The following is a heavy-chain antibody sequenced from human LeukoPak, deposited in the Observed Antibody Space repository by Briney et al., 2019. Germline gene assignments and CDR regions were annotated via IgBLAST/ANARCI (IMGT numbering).Heavy chain of an antibody. CDR3: ARVTVLRFLEWLLHDAFDI. CDR2: INHSGRT. J-gene: IGHJ3*02. Sequence: SETLSLTCAVSGGSFSGYYWSWIRQPPGKGLEWIGEINHSGRTNYNPSLKSRVTISIDTSKKQFSLKLSSVTAADTAVYYCARVTVLRFLEWLLHDAFDIWGQGTMVTVSS. D-gene: IGHD3-3*01. V-gene: IGHV4-34*01. CDR1: GGSFSGYY.